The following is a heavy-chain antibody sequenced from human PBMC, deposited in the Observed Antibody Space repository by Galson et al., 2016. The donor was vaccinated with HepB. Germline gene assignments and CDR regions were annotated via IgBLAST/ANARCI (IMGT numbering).Heavy chain of an antibody. CDR3: ATGSEFWTANYGMDV. D-gene: IGHD3/OR15-3a*01. V-gene: IGHV1-24*01. J-gene: IGHJ6*02. Sequence: SVKVSCKVSGHSLTDLSIHWVRQPPGKGLEWMGGFDPEDGERTYAEKFQGRGSMTEDTSTDTAYMELSSLRSEDTAVYYCATGSEFWTANYGMDVWGQGTTVTVSS. CDR1: GHSLTDLS. CDR2: FDPEDGER.